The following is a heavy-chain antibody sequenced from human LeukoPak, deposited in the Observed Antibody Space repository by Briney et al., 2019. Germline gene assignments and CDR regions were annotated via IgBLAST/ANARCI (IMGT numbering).Heavy chain of an antibody. J-gene: IGHJ6*03. V-gene: IGHV3-11*04. Sequence: GGSLRLSCAASGFTFSDYYMSWIRQAPGKGLEWVSYISSSGSTIYYADSVKGRFTISRDNAKSSLYLQMNSLRAEDTAVYYCARRSGIAARELDYYMDVWGKGTTVTVSS. CDR1: GFTFSDYY. D-gene: IGHD6-25*01. CDR3: ARRSGIAARELDYYMDV. CDR2: ISSSGSTI.